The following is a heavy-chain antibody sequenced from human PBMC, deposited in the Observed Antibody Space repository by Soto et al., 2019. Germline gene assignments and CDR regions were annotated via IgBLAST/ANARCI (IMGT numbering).Heavy chain of an antibody. D-gene: IGHD2-15*01. CDR3: ARVHCSGGSCYSALDAFDI. Sequence: GGSLRLSCAASGFTFSSYWMTWVRQAPGKGLEWVANIKQDGSEKYYVDSVKGRFTISRDNAKNSLYLQMNSLRAEDTALYYCARVHCSGGSCYSALDAFDIWGQGTMVTVSS. CDR2: IKQDGSEK. V-gene: IGHV3-7*01. J-gene: IGHJ3*02. CDR1: GFTFSSYW.